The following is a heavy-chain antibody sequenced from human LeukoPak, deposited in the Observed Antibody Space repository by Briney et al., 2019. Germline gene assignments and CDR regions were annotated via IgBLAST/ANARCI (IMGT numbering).Heavy chain of an antibody. V-gene: IGHV1-18*01. CDR3: ARGMGAKPYFGNYYFDY. CDR1: GYTFTSYG. J-gene: IGHJ4*02. Sequence: ASVKVSCKASGYTFTSYGISWVRQAPGQGLEWMGWISAYNGNTNYAQKLQGRVTMTRDTSTSTVYMELSSLRSEDTAVYYCARGMGAKPYFGNYYFDYWGQGTLVTVSS. D-gene: IGHD1-26*01. CDR2: ISAYNGNT.